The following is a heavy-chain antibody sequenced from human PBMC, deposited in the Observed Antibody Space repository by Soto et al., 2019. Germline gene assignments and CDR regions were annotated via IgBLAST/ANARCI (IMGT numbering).Heavy chain of an antibody. CDR3: ARGYSGYDYANDAFDI. V-gene: IGHV3-48*03. CDR2: ISSSGSTI. Sequence: QPGGSLRLSCAASGFTFSSYEMNWVRQAPGKGLEWVSYISSSGSTIYYADSVKGRFTISRDNAKNSLYLQMNSLRAEDTAVYYCARGYSGYDYANDAFDIWGQGTMVTVSS. CDR1: GFTFSSYE. J-gene: IGHJ3*02. D-gene: IGHD5-12*01.